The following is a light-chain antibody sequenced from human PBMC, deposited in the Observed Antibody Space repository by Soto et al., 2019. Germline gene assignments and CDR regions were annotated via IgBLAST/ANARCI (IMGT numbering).Light chain of an antibody. CDR3: SSYTSSITWV. V-gene: IGLV2-14*03. CDR2: DVS. CDR1: NSDVGGYNY. Sequence: QPALTQPASVSGSPGQSISISCTGTNSDVGGYNYVSWYQQHPGKAPKLMIYDVSNRPSGVSNRFSGSKSGNTASLTISGLQAEDEADYYCSSYTSSITWVFGGGTKLTVL. J-gene: IGLJ3*02.